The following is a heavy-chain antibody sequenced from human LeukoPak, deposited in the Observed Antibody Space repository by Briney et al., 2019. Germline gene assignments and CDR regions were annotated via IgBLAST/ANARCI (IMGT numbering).Heavy chain of an antibody. CDR3: ARDRGVVVAAHNWFDP. V-gene: IGHV1-69*05. D-gene: IGHD2-15*01. Sequence: SSVQVSCKASGCTFRSYAFSWVRQAPAHRLEWMGRIIPIFGTANYAQKFHGRVTITTDESTSTAYMELSSLGSEDTAVYYCARDRGVVVAAHNWFDPWGQGTLVTVSS. J-gene: IGHJ5*02. CDR1: GCTFRSYA. CDR2: IIPIFGTA.